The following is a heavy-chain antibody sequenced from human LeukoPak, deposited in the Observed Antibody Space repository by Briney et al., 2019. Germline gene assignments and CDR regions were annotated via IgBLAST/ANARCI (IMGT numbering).Heavy chain of an antibody. CDR3: ARDWWDSSGYYDY. V-gene: IGHV3-48*01. J-gene: IGHJ4*02. Sequence: GGTLRLSCAASGFTLSSYGMSWVRQAPGKGLEWVAYISSFSGTIYYADSVKGRFTISRDNAKNSLYLQMNSLRAEDTAVYYCARDWWDSSGYYDYWGQGTLVTVSS. CDR2: ISSFSGTI. D-gene: IGHD3-22*01. CDR1: GFTLSSYG.